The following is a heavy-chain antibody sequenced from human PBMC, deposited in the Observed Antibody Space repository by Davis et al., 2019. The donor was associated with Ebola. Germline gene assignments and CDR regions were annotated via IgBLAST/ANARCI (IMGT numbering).Heavy chain of an antibody. J-gene: IGHJ3*02. CDR1: GFSFEGYA. V-gene: IGHV3-9*01. D-gene: IGHD5-12*01. CDR3: AKAAFRGYEYGGDALDI. CDR2: INWNGNFI. Sequence: SLKISCAASGFSFEGYAMYWVRQAPGRGLDWVSTINWNGNFIDYADSAKGRFSVSRDNGKNSLYLQMNSLRADDTALYYCAKAAFRGYEYGGDALDIWGRGTMVTVSS.